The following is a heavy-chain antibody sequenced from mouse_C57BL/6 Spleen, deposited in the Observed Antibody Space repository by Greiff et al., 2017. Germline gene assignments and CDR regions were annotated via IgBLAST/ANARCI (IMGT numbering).Heavy chain of an antibody. Sequence: QVQLQQPGAELVKPGASVKMSCKASGYTFTSYWITWVKQRPGQGLEWIGDIYPGSGSTNYNEKFQGKATLTVDTASNTAYMQLSSLTSEDSAVYYCARRNANWEAYWGQGTLVTVSA. J-gene: IGHJ3*01. CDR1: GYTFTSYW. CDR2: IYPGSGST. CDR3: ARRNANWEAY. D-gene: IGHD4-1*01. V-gene: IGHV1-55*01.